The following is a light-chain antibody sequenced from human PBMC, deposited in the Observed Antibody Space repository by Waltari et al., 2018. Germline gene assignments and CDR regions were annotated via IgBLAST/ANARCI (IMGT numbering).Light chain of an antibody. Sequence: DIQMTQSPSPLSASVGDRVTITCQASQDISNYLNWYQQKPGKAPKPLIYDASILETGVPSRFSGSGSGTDVTFTISSLQPEDIATYYCQQYDNLPGYTFGQGTKLEIK. CDR3: QQYDNLPGYT. CDR2: DAS. J-gene: IGKJ2*01. V-gene: IGKV1-33*01. CDR1: QDISNY.